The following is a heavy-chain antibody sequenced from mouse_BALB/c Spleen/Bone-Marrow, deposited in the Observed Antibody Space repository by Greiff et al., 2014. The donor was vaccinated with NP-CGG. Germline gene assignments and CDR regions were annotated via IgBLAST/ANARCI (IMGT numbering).Heavy chain of an antibody. J-gene: IGHJ2*01. D-gene: IGHD1-1*01. CDR3: ARGYYGSSPYFDY. CDR2: ILPGSNSA. V-gene: IGHV1-9*01. Sequence: QVQLQQSGAERMKPGASVKISCKASGYTFSSYWIEWIMQRPGHGLEWIGEILPGSNSANYNEKFKGKATFAADTSSNTAYMQLSSLTSEDSAVYDCARGYYGSSPYFDYWGQGTTLTVSS. CDR1: GYTFSSYW.